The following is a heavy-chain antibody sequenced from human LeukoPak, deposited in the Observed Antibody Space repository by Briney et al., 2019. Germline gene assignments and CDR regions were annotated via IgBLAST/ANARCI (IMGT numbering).Heavy chain of an antibody. CDR2: IGSGGSII. D-gene: IGHD6-13*01. Sequence: QSGGSLRLSCAASGFTFSRYEMNWVRQAPGKGLEWVSYIGSGGSIIYYVDSVKGRFTISRDNAKNSLFLQMNSLGAEDTAVYYCAREGSNWYDFDYWGQGTLVTVSS. CDR1: GFTFSRYE. J-gene: IGHJ4*02. V-gene: IGHV3-48*03. CDR3: AREGSNWYDFDY.